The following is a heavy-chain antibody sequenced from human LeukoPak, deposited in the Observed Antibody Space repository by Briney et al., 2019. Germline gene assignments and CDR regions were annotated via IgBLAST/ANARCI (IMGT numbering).Heavy chain of an antibody. J-gene: IGHJ4*02. V-gene: IGHV6-1*01. CDR2: TYYRSTWSN. CDR1: GDSVSSNTAA. D-gene: IGHD2-15*01. Sequence: SQTLSLTCAISGDSVSSNTAAWDWFRQSPSRGLEWLGRTYYRSTWSNHYAVSVQSRITITPDTSKNQFSLHLSSVTPEDTAVYYCARDWSGGSCFDYWGQGTLVTVSS. CDR3: ARDWSGGSCFDY.